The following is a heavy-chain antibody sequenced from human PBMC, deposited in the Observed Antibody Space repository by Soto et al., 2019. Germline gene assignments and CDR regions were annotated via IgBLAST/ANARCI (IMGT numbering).Heavy chain of an antibody. CDR3: ARTPPYSFPTSHDLDS. CDR2: ITPIYPTT. J-gene: IGHJ4*02. Sequence: EASVKVSCKASGGTFYTYTFSWVRQAPGQGLEWMGSITPIYPTTNYAEKFQGRLTVTADGSATTAYMDLNSLKSEATAVYSCARTPPYSFPTSHDLDSWGQGTLVTVSS. CDR1: GGTFYTYT. V-gene: IGHV1-69*13. D-gene: IGHD5-18*01.